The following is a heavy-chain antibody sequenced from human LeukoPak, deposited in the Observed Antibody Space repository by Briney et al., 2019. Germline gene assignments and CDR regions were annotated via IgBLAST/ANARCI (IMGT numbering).Heavy chain of an antibody. V-gene: IGHV3-48*04. Sequence: GRSLRLSCAASGFTFSSYGMHWVRQAPGKGLEWVSYISSSGSTIYYADSVKGRFTISRDNAKNSLYLQMNSLRAEDTAVYYCARDGVVAATLLDYWGQGTLVTVSS. CDR2: ISSSGSTI. CDR3: ARDGVVAATLLDY. D-gene: IGHD2-15*01. J-gene: IGHJ4*02. CDR1: GFTFSSYG.